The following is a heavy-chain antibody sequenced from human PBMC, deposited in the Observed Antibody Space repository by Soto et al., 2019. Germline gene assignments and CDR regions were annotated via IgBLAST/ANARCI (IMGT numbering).Heavy chain of an antibody. CDR2: ISGRGGST. J-gene: IGHJ6*02. CDR3: AKGAPHCSGGSCYSVIDYYYGMDV. V-gene: IGHV3-23*01. CDR1: GFTFSSYA. Sequence: EVQLLESGGGLVQPGGSLRLSCAASGFTFSSYAMSWVRQAPGKGLEWVSAISGRGGSTYYADSVKGRFTISRDNSKNTLYLQMNSLRAEDTAVYYCAKGAPHCSGGSCYSVIDYYYGMDVWGQGTTVTVSS. D-gene: IGHD2-15*01.